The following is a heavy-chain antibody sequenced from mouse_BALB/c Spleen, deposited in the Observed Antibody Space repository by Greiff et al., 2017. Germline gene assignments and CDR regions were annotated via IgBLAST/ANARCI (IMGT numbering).Heavy chain of an antibody. D-gene: IGHD2-4*01. Sequence: VQLKQSGTVLARPGASVKMSCKASGYTFTSYWMHWVKQRPGQGLEWIGAIYPGNSDTSYNQKFKGKAKLTAVTSTSTAYMELSSLTNEDSAVYYCTRRDYDGFFDYWGQGTTLTVSS. CDR3: TRRDYDGFFDY. CDR2: IYPGNSDT. CDR1: GYTFTSYW. J-gene: IGHJ2*01. V-gene: IGHV1-5*01.